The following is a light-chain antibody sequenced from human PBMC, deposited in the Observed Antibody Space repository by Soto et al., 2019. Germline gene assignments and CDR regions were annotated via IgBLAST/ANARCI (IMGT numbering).Light chain of an antibody. CDR2: DAS. CDR1: QSVSHY. J-gene: IGKJ4*01. V-gene: IGKV3-11*01. CDR3: QQRNKSPPGAA. Sequence: EIVLTQSPATLSLSPGERATLSCRASQSVSHYLAWYQQKPGQAPRLHIYDASNRATGIPARFSGSGSGTDFTLTISSLEPEASAVYYCQQRNKSPPGAAFGGGTKVEIK.